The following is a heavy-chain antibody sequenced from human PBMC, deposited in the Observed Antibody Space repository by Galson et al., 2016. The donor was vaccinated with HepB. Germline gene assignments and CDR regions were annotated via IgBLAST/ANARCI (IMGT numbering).Heavy chain of an antibody. J-gene: IGHJ6*02. CDR2: ISTYKGDT. V-gene: IGHV1-18*01. D-gene: IGHD3-10*01. Sequence: SVKVSCKASGYTFTDYGLSWVRQAPGQGLEWMGWISTYKGDTHYGQKVQARVTMTTDTSTSTAYMELRSLTSDDTAVYYCARGYYGSGSYYYFFYGMDVWGQGNTVTVSS. CDR3: ARGYYGSGSYYYFFYGMDV. CDR1: GYTFTDYG.